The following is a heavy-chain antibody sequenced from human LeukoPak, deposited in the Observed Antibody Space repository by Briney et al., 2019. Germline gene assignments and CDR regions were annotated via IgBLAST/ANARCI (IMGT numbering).Heavy chain of an antibody. J-gene: IGHJ6*03. CDR3: VKGPGYYYMEV. CDR1: GFTFSNYA. CDR2: INGSGGST. V-gene: IGHV3-23*01. Sequence: GGSLRLSCAASGFTFSNYAMSWVRQAPGKGLEWVSDINGSGGSTYYADSVKGRFTISRDNSKNTLYLQMSSLRAEDTAVYYCVKGPGYYYMEVWGKGTTVTISS.